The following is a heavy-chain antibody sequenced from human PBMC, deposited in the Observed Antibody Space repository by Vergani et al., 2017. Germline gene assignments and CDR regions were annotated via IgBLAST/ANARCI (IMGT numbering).Heavy chain of an antibody. Sequence: QVQLRQWGGGLLKPSETLSLTCVVNGGSFTSYHWTWIRQSPGEGLEWVGNIHHTGRPYYNPPLKTRLTMSVDKSRNQFSLTLNSVTATDTAIYFCARVNTETNGHLYYYYYMDVWGQGTAVTVS. J-gene: IGHJ6*03. CDR3: ARVNTETNGHLYYYYYMDV. V-gene: IGHV4-34*01. D-gene: IGHD4-11*01. CDR2: IHHTGRP. CDR1: GGSFTSYH.